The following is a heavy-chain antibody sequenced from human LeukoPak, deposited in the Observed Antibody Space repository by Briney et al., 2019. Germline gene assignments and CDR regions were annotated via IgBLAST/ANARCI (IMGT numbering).Heavy chain of an antibody. J-gene: IGHJ4*02. CDR3: ARAVGSGWYSDYYFDY. Sequence: PSETLSLTCAVSGYSISSGYYWGWLRPPPGKGLEWIGIIYHSGSTYYNPSLKSRVTISVDTSKNQFSLKLSSVTAADTAVYYCARAVGSGWYSDYYFDYWGQGTLVTVSS. CDR1: GYSISSGYY. V-gene: IGHV4-38-2*01. CDR2: IYHSGST. D-gene: IGHD6-19*01.